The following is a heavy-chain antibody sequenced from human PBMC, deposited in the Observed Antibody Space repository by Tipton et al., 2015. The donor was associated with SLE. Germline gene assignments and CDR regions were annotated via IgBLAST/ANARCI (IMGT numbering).Heavy chain of an antibody. Sequence: TLSLTCVVSGYSITNGYYWGWIRQSPGKRLEWIGSVDYSGSTYFNPSLKSRVTMSVDTSKNQFSLKLTSVTAADTAVYYCARHFPRHYDSRTYSEAFDIWGQGTMVTVS. CDR2: VDYSGST. J-gene: IGHJ3*02. D-gene: IGHD3-22*01. CDR1: GYSITNGYY. V-gene: IGHV4-38-2*01. CDR3: ARHFPRHYDSRTYSEAFDI.